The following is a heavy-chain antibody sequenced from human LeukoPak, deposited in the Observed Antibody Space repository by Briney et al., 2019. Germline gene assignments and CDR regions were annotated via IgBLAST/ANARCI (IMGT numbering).Heavy chain of an antibody. CDR2: IGPGGDNK. D-gene: IGHD3-10*01. J-gene: IGHJ3*02. V-gene: IGHV3-23*01. CDR3: AQDISWFAFDI. CDR1: GFIFSSHG. Sequence: GGTLRLSCAASGFIFSSHGMNWVRQAPGKVLQWVSGIGPGGDNKYYADSLEGRFTISRDNSKNTVYLQMNSLRAEDTALYYCAQDISWFAFDIWGQGTMVTVSS.